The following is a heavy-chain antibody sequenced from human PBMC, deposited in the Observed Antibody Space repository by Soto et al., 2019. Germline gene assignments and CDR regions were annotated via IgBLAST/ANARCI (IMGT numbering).Heavy chain of an antibody. Sequence: QVQLVESGGGVVQPGRSLRLSCAASGFMFSTYAMHWVRQAPGKGLEWLAVTAYDGSNRYYADSVKGRFTISRDNSNNTLYLQMNSLRAEDTAVYYCANDGGRTFDYWCHGTLVNVSS. J-gene: IGHJ4*01. D-gene: IGHD3-16*01. CDR2: TAYDGSNR. V-gene: IGHV3-30*18. CDR1: GFMFSTYA. CDR3: ANDGGRTFDY.